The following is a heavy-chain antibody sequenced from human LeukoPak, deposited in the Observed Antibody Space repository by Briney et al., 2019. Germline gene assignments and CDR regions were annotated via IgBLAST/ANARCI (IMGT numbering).Heavy chain of an antibody. CDR2: ISAYNGNT. CDR3: ARDTVATISRIGAFDI. J-gene: IGHJ3*02. D-gene: IGHD5-12*01. Sequence: ASVKVSCKASGYTFTSYGISWVRQAPGQGLEWMGWISAYNGNTNYAQKLQGRVTMTTDTSTSTAYMELRSLRSDDTAVYYCARDTVATISRIGAFDIWGQGTMVTVSS. V-gene: IGHV1-18*01. CDR1: GYTFTSYG.